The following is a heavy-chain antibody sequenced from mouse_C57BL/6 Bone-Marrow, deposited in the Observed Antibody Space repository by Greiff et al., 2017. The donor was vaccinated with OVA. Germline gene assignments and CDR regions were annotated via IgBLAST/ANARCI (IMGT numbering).Heavy chain of an antibody. CDR1: GYTFTSYW. Sequence: QVQLQQPGAELVKPGASVKLSCKASGYTFTSYWMHWVKQRPGQGLEWIGMIHPNSGSTNYNEKVKSKATLTVDKSSSTAYMQLSSLTSEDSAVYYCARTSIYYYGSSLAYWGQGTLVTVSA. CDR3: ARTSIYYYGSSLAY. CDR2: IHPNSGST. D-gene: IGHD1-1*01. V-gene: IGHV1-64*01. J-gene: IGHJ3*01.